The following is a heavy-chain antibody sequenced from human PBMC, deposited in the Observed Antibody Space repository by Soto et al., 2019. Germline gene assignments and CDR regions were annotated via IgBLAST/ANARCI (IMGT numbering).Heavy chain of an antibody. Sequence: EVQLLESGGGLVQPGGSLRLSCAASGFTFSSYAMSWVRQAPGKGLEWVSAISGSGGSTYYADSVKGRFTISRDNSKNTLYPQMNSLRAEYTAVYYCAKGLGYCSGGSCYSCFDYWGQGTLVTVSS. D-gene: IGHD2-15*01. J-gene: IGHJ4*02. V-gene: IGHV3-23*01. CDR3: AKGLGYCSGGSCYSCFDY. CDR1: GFTFSSYA. CDR2: ISGSGGST.